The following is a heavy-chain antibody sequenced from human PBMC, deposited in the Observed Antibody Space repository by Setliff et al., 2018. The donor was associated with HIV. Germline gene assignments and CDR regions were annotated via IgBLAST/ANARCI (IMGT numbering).Heavy chain of an antibody. CDR3: ARESRRQLVLLNYFYFMDV. CDR1: GYTFTYYA. V-gene: IGHV1-18*01. Sequence: ASVKVSCKASGYTFTYYAIHWVRQAPGQRLEWMGWISAYNDNTNYAQKVQGRVTMTTDTSTSTAYMVLRSLRSDDTAVYYCARESRRQLVLLNYFYFMDVWGKGTTVTVS. CDR2: ISAYNDNT. J-gene: IGHJ6*03. D-gene: IGHD6-13*01.